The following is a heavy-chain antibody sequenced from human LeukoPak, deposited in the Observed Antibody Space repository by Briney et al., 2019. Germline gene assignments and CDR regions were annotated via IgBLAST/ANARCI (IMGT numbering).Heavy chain of an antibody. Sequence: PSETLSLTCTVSGGSISSYYWSWIRQPPGKGLEWIGYIYYSGSTKYNPSLKSRDTILADTSKNQFSLSLSSVTAADTAVYYCARGEGRPFDYWGQGTLVTVSS. CDR3: ARGEGRPFDY. CDR1: GGSISSYY. J-gene: IGHJ4*02. D-gene: IGHD2/OR15-2a*01. CDR2: IYYSGST. V-gene: IGHV4-59*01.